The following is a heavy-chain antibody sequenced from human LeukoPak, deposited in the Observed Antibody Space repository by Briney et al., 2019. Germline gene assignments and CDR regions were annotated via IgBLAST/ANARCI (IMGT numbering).Heavy chain of an antibody. CDR2: ISGSGGST. CDR1: GFTFSSYA. V-gene: IGHV3-23*01. D-gene: IGHD3-10*01. J-gene: IGHJ4*02. Sequence: GGSLRLSCAASGFTFSSYAMNWVRQAPGKGLEWVSGISGSGGSTYYADSVKGRFTISRDNSKNTLYLQMNSLRAEDTAVYYCAKAVDVSGSYGYFDYWGQGTLVTVSS. CDR3: AKAVDVSGSYGYFDY.